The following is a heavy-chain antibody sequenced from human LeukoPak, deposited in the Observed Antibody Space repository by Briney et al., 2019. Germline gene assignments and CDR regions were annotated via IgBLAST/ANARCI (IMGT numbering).Heavy chain of an antibody. CDR2: IKSKTDGATT. V-gene: IGHV3-15*01. Sequence: GGSLRLSCAASGFTFSNAWMGWVRQAPGKGLEWVGRIKSKTDGATTDYAAPVKGRFTISRGDSKNTLYLQMNSLKTEDTAVYYCTRELGAFDYWGQGTLVTVSS. D-gene: IGHD1-26*01. CDR1: GFTFSNAW. CDR3: TRELGAFDY. J-gene: IGHJ4*02.